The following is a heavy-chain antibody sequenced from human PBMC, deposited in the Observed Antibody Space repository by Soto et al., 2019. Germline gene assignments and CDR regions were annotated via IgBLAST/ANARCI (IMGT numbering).Heavy chain of an antibody. CDR2: IYYSGST. V-gene: IGHV4-59*08. CDR3: ARIQEWLTLGDYYYYMDV. CDR1: GGSISSYY. Sequence: QVQLQESGPGLVKPSETLSLTCTVSGGSISSYYWSWIRQPPGKGLEWIGYIYYSGSTNYNPSLKRRVTISVDTSKNQFSLKLSSVTAADTAVYYCARIQEWLTLGDYYYYMDVWGKGTTVTVSS. J-gene: IGHJ6*03. D-gene: IGHD3-3*01.